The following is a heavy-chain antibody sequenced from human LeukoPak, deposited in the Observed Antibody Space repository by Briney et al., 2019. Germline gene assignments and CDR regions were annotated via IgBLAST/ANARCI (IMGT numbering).Heavy chain of an antibody. Sequence: ASVKVSCKASGYTFTSYGISWVRQAPGQGLEWMGWISAYNGNTNYAQKLQGRVTMTTDTSTSTAYMELRSLRSDDTAVYYCARGDCGGDCEAPYYFDYWGQGTLVTVSS. J-gene: IGHJ4*02. CDR3: ARGDCGGDCEAPYYFDY. D-gene: IGHD2-21*02. CDR2: ISAYNGNT. V-gene: IGHV1-18*01. CDR1: GYTFTSYG.